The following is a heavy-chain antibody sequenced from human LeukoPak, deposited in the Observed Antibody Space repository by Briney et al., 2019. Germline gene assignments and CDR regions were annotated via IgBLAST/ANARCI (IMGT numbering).Heavy chain of an antibody. V-gene: IGHV1-69*13. CDR3: ARPGGWELPPRV. D-gene: IGHD1-26*01. J-gene: IGHJ4*02. Sequence: SVKVSCKASGGTFSNYAISWVRQAPGQGLEWMGGIIPIFGTANYAQKFQGRVTITADESTSTAYMELSSLRSEDTAVYYCARPGGWELPPRVWGQGTLVTVSS. CDR1: GGTFSNYA. CDR2: IIPIFGTA.